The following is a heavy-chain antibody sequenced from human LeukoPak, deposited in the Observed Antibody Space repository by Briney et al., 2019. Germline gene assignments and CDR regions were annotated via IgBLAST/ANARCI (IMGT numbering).Heavy chain of an antibody. CDR2: INHSGST. CDR3: ARRPSRVLLWFGEFPRAFDI. Sequence: SETLSLTCAVYGGSFSGYYWSWIRQPPGKGLEWIGEINHSGSTNYNPSLKSRVTISVDTSKNQFSLKLSSVTAADTAVYYCARRPSRVLLWFGEFPRAFDIWGQGTMVTVSS. D-gene: IGHD3-10*01. V-gene: IGHV4-34*01. J-gene: IGHJ3*02. CDR1: GGSFSGYY.